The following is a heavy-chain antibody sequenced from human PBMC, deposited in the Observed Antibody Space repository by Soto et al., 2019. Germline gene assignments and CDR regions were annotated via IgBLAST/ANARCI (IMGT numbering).Heavy chain of an antibody. Sequence: ASVKVSCKASGYTFTGYYMHWVRQAPGQGLEWMGWINPNSGGTNYAQKFQGWVTMTRDTSISTAYMELSRLRSDDTAVYYCARGHYDFWSGYSGIYYYMDVWGKGTTVTVSS. CDR3: ARGHYDFWSGYSGIYYYMDV. D-gene: IGHD3-3*01. CDR2: INPNSGGT. CDR1: GYTFTGYY. J-gene: IGHJ6*03. V-gene: IGHV1-2*04.